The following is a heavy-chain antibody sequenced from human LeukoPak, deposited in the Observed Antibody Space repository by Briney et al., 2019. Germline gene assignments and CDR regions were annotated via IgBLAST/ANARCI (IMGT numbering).Heavy chain of an antibody. CDR2: IYYSGST. CDR3: ARGATWVYYMDV. J-gene: IGHJ6*03. D-gene: IGHD1-26*01. Sequence: SETLSLTCTVSGGSISSYYWSWIRQPPGKGLECIGDIYYSGSTNYNPSLKSRVTISVDTSKNQFSLKLRSVTAADTAVYYCARGATWVYYMDVWGKGTTVTMSS. V-gene: IGHV4-59*08. CDR1: GGSISSYY.